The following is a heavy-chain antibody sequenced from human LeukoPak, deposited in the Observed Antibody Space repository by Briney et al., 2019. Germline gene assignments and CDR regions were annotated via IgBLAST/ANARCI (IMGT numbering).Heavy chain of an antibody. V-gene: IGHV4-59*07. D-gene: IGHD3-16*02. CDR3: ARYVWGSYPTFEDY. CDR1: GGSIRSYY. CDR2: IYYSGST. J-gene: IGHJ4*02. Sequence: SDTLSLTCTVSGGSIRSYYWSWIRQPPGKGLEWIGYIYYSGSTNYNPSLKSRVTISVDTSKNQFSLKLSSVTAADTAVYYCARYVWGSYPTFEDYWGQGTLVTVSS.